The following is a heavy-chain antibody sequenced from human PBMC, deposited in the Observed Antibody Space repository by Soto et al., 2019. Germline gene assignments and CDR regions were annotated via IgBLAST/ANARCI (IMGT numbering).Heavy chain of an antibody. J-gene: IGHJ6*02. D-gene: IGHD3-16*01. CDR3: ARDGALGENYCYCGMDV. Sequence: QVQLVQSGAEVKKPGASVKVSCKASGYTFTSYGISWVRQAPGQGLEWMGWISAYNGNTNYAQKLQGRVTMTTDTATSTAYMELRSLRSDDTAVYYCARDGALGENYCYCGMDVWGQGTTVTVSS. CDR1: GYTFTSYG. CDR2: ISAYNGNT. V-gene: IGHV1-18*01.